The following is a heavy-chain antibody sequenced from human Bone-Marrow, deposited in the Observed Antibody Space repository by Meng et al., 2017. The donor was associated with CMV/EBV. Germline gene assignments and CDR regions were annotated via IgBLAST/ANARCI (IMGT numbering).Heavy chain of an antibody. CDR1: GYTFTSYY. V-gene: IGHV1-69*05. Sequence: SVKVSCKASGYTFTSYYMHWVRQAPGQGLEWMGGMIPIFGTANYAQKFQGRVTITTDESTSTAYMELSSLRSEDTAVYYCARTLEYQLPRWRNAFDIWGQGTMVTVSS. J-gene: IGHJ3*02. D-gene: IGHD2-2*01. CDR2: MIPIFGTA. CDR3: ARTLEYQLPRWRNAFDI.